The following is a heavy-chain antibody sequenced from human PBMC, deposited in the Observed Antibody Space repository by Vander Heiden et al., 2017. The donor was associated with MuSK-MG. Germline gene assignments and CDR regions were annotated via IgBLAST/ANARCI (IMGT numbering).Heavy chain of an antibody. CDR1: GFSLSTSGVG. CDR2: IYWDDDK. D-gene: IGHD3-22*01. V-gene: IGHV2-5*02. J-gene: IGHJ3*02. Sequence: QITLKESGSTPVKPTQTLPLTCTFSGFSLSTSGVGVGWIRQPPGKALEWLALIYWDDDKRYSPSLKSRLTITKDTSKNQVVLTMTNMDPVDTATYYCAREGPFYYDSSGYVHAFDIWGQGTMVTVSS. CDR3: AREGPFYYDSSGYVHAFDI.